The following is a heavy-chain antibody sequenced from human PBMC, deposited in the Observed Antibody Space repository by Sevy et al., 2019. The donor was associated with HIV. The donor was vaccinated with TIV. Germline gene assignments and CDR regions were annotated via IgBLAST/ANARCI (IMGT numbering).Heavy chain of an antibody. J-gene: IGHJ4*02. CDR2: ISSSSGTI. CDR3: ARERTLHY. D-gene: IGHD4-4*01. CDR1: GFTFSTYS. V-gene: IGHV3-48*01. Sequence: GGSLRLSCAASGFTFSTYSMNWVRQAPGKGLEWISYISSSSGTIYYADSVKGRFTISRDSAKNSLYLQMNSLRAEDTAVYYCARERTLHYWGQGTLVIVSS.